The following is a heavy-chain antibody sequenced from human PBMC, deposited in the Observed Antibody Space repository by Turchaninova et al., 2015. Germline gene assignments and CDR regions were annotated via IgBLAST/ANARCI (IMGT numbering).Heavy chain of an antibody. V-gene: IGHV2-5*02. D-gene: IGHD5-18*01. J-gene: IGHJ5*01. Sequence: QITLKESGPTLVKPTQTLTLTCTFSGFSLSTSGVGVGWIRQPPGKALEWLGLTYWDDDKRYSPSLKSRLPIPKDTSKNQVVRTMTNMDPVDTATYYWAHRQEYRNWFDSWGQGILVTVSS. CDR2: TYWDDDK. CDR3: AHRQEYRNWFDS. CDR1: GFSLSTSGVG.